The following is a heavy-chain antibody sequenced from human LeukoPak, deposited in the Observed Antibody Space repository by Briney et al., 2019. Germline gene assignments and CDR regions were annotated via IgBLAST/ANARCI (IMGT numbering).Heavy chain of an antibody. CDR2: IYYSGST. J-gene: IGHJ6*02. CDR3: ARVIWFGELSYYYYGMDV. V-gene: IGHV4-59*12. D-gene: IGHD3-10*01. CDR1: GGSISSYY. Sequence: PSDTLSLTCTVSGGSISSYYWNWIRQPPGKGLEWIGYIYYSGSTNYNPSLKSRVTISVDTSKNQFSLKLSSVTAADTAVYYCARVIWFGELSYYYYGMDVWGQGTTVTVSS.